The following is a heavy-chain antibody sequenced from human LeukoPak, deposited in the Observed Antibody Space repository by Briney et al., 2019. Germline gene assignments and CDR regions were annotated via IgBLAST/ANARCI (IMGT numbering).Heavy chain of an antibody. J-gene: IGHJ5*01. V-gene: IGHV3-33*08. CDR2: IWYDGSNK. CDR3: ARDRAVSWFDS. Sequence: PGGSLRLSCLTSGFTFSTNAMSWVRQAPGKGLEWVAVIWYDGSNKYYADSVKGRFTISRDNSKNTLYLQMNSLRAEDTAVYYCARDRAVSWFDSWGLGTLVTVSS. D-gene: IGHD3-10*01. CDR1: GFTFSTNA.